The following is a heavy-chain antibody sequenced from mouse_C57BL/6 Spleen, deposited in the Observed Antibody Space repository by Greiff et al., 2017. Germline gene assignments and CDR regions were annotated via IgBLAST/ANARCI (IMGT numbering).Heavy chain of an antibody. D-gene: IGHD1-1*01. CDR1: GFTFTDYY. J-gene: IGHJ1*03. CDR3: ARSLTHFDV. V-gene: IGHV7-3*01. Sequence: EVQRVESGGGLVQPGGSLSLSCAASGFTFTDYYMSWVRQPPGKALEWLGFIRNKANGYTTEYSASVKGRFTISRDNSQSILYLQMNALRAEDSATYYCARSLTHFDVWGTGTTVTVSS. CDR2: IRNKANGYTT.